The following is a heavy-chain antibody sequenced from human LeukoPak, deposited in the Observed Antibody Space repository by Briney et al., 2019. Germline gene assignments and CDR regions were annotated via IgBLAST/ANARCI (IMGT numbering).Heavy chain of an antibody. CDR2: IYTSGST. CDR3: ARVKTGYSSGWYDNWFDP. J-gene: IGHJ5*02. Sequence: PSETLSLTCTVSGGSISSYYWSWIRQPAGKGLEWIGRIYTSGSTNYNPSLKSRVTMSVDTSKNQFSLKLSSVTAADTAVYYCARVKTGYSSGWYDNWFDPWGQGTLVTVSS. CDR1: GGSISSYY. D-gene: IGHD6-19*01. V-gene: IGHV4-4*07.